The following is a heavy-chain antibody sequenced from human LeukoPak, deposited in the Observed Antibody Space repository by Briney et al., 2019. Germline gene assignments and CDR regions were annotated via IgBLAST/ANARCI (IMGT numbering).Heavy chain of an antibody. CDR2: MNPNSDNT. D-gene: IGHD3-22*01. Sequence: ASVKVSCKASGYTFTSYDINWVRQATGQGLEWMGWMNPNSDNTGYAQKFQGRVTMTRKTSISTAYMELSSLRSEDTAVYYCARGRGREYYYDSSGYYRLDYWGQGTLVTVSS. J-gene: IGHJ4*02. V-gene: IGHV1-8*01. CDR1: GYTFTSYD. CDR3: ARGRGREYYYDSSGYYRLDY.